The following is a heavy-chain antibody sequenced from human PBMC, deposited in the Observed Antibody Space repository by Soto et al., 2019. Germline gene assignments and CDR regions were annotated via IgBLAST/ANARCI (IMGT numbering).Heavy chain of an antibody. CDR1: VGSFSGYY. CDR3: ARGMSPGYSSSWYVYYYGMDV. J-gene: IGHJ6*02. D-gene: IGHD6-13*01. CDR2: INHSGST. V-gene: IGHV4-34*01. Sequence: SYTLSVNCSVYVGSFSGYYWSWSRQPPGKGLEWIGEINHSGSTNYNPSLKSRVTISVDTSKNQFSLKLSSVTAADTAVYYCARGMSPGYSSSWYVYYYGMDVWGQGTTVTVSS.